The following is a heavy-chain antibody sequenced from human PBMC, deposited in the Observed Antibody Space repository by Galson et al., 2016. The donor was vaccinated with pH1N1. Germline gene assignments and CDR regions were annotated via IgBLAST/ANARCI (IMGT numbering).Heavy chain of an antibody. CDR1: GFTFSNYA. Sequence: SLRLSCAASGFTFSNYAMSWVRQAPGKGLEWVSVISGSGSNTYYADSVKGRFTISRDNSKNTLYLQMNSLRAEDTAVYYCAKDDPYGGDYPTNEYSQHWGQGTLVTVSS. D-gene: IGHD4-23*01. V-gene: IGHV3-23*01. CDR3: AKDDPYGGDYPTNEYSQH. CDR2: ISGSGSNT. J-gene: IGHJ1*01.